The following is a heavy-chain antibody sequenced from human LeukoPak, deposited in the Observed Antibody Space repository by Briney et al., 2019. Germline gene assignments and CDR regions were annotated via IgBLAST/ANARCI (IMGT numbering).Heavy chain of an antibody. CDR3: ARRPFLGSSSPLQRAFDI. V-gene: IGHV4-39*01. D-gene: IGHD6-13*01. CDR1: GDSISSSSYY. CDR2: SYYSGST. J-gene: IGHJ3*02. Sequence: SETLSLTCTVSGDSISSSSYYWGWIRQPPGKGLEWIGSSYYSGSTYYNPSLKSRVTISVDTSKNQFSLKLSSVTAADTAVYYCARRPFLGSSSPLQRAFDIWGQGTMVTISS.